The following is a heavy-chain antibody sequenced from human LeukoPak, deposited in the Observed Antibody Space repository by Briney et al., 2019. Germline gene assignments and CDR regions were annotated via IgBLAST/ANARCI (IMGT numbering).Heavy chain of an antibody. D-gene: IGHD6-13*01. J-gene: IGHJ4*02. CDR2: IYYSGST. CDR1: GGSISSYY. Sequence: SETLSLTCTVSGGSISSYYWSWIRQPPGKGLEWIGYIYYSGSTNYNPSLKSRVTISVDTSKNQFSLKLSSVTAADTAVYYCAREDTAPKYSSSWPFDYWGQGTLVTVSS. CDR3: AREDTAPKYSSSWPFDY. V-gene: IGHV4-59*01.